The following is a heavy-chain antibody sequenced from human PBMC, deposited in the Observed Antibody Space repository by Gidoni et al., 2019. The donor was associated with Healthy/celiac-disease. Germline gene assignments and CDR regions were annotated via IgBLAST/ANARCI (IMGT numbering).Heavy chain of an antibody. V-gene: IGHV4-31*03. D-gene: IGHD3-22*01. J-gene: IGHJ1*01. CDR1: GGSISRGGYY. CDR3: AREKGRSSGPRYFQH. CDR2: IYYRGST. Sequence: QVQLQESGPGLVKPSQTLSPTCTVSGGSISRGGYYWSWIRQHPGKGLEWIGYIYYRGSTYYNPSLKSRVTISVDTSKNQFSLKLSSVTAADTAVYYCAREKGRSSGPRYFQHWGQGTLVTVSS.